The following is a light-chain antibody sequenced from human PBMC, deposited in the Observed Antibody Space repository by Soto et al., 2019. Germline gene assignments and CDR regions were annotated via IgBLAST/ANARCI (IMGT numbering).Light chain of an antibody. CDR2: DNN. CDR3: ATWDGSLSAAV. CDR1: YSNIGNNY. V-gene: IGLV1-51*01. Sequence: QSVLTQPPSVSAAPGQRVTISCSGAYSNIGNNYVSWYQQFPGTAPRLLIYDNNKRPSGIPDRFSGSKSGTSATLAITGLQTEDEADYYCATWDGSLSAAVFGGGTQLTVL. J-gene: IGLJ7*01.